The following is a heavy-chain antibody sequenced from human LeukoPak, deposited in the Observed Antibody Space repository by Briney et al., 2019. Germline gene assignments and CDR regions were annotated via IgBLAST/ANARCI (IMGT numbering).Heavy chain of an antibody. J-gene: IGHJ4*02. D-gene: IGHD3-10*01. V-gene: IGHV3-23*01. CDR1: GFTFSSYA. CDR2: ISGSGGST. CDR3: ARGFYGSGSYYNGLITRGY. Sequence: PGGSLRLSCAASGFTFSSYAMSWVRQAPGKGLEWVSAISGSGGSTYYADSVKGRFTISRDNSKNTLYLQMNSLRAEDTAVYYCARGFYGSGSYYNGLITRGYWGQGTLVTVSS.